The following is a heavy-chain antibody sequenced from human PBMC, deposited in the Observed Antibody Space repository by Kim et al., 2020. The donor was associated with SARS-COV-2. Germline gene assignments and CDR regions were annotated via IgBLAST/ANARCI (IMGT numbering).Heavy chain of an antibody. CDR1: GFTFSSYG. V-gene: IGHV3-30*18. CDR2: ISYDGSNK. CDR3: AKDALVATQSFNWLDP. Sequence: GGSLRLSCAASGFTFSSYGMHWVRQAPGKGLEWVAVISYDGSNKYYADSVKGRFTISRDNSKNTLYLQMNSLRAEDTAVYYCAKDALVATQSFNWLDPWG. J-gene: IGHJ5*02. D-gene: IGHD5-12*01.